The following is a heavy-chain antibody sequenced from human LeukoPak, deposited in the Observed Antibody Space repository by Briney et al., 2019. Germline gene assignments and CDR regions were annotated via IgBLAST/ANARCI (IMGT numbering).Heavy chain of an antibody. CDR3: ARDGKLRYFEWSQSHYYYGMDV. CDR2: ISAYNGNT. Sequence: ASVKVSCKASGYTFTSYGISWVRQAPGQGLEWMGWISAYNGNTNYAQKLQGRVTMTTDTPTSTAYMELRSLRSDDTAVYYCARDGKLRYFEWSQSHYYYGMDVWGKETTVTVSS. D-gene: IGHD3-9*01. CDR1: GYTFTSYG. J-gene: IGHJ6*04. V-gene: IGHV1-18*04.